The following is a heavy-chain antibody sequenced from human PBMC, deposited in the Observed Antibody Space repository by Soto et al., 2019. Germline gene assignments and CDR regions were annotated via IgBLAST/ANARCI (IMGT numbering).Heavy chain of an antibody. CDR2: IYYSGST. V-gene: IGHV4-30-4*01. J-gene: IGHJ4*02. CDR3: ARGPDERNTVPYYFDY. Sequence: SETLSLTCTVSGGSISSGDYYWSWIRQPPGKGLEWIGYIYYSGSTYYIPSLKSRVAMSVDTSKNQFSLRLSSVTAADTAVYYCARGPDERNTVPYYFDYWGQGTLVTVSS. CDR1: GGSISSGDYY. D-gene: IGHD4-17*01.